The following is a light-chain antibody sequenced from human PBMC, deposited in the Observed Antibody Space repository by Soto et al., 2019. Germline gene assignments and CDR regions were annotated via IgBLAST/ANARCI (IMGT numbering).Light chain of an antibody. CDR3: QQYNSSRTWT. J-gene: IGKJ1*01. CDR2: KAS. CDR1: QSISSW. Sequence: DIQMTQSPSTLSASVGDRVTITCRASQSISSWLAWYQQKPGKAPKLLIYKASSLESGVPSRFSGSGSGTEFTLTISSLQPDDFATYYCQQYNSSRTWTFGQGTKVEIK. V-gene: IGKV1-5*03.